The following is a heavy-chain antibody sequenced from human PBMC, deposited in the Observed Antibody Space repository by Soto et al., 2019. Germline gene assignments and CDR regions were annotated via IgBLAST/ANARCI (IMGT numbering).Heavy chain of an antibody. CDR2: IGTAGDT. J-gene: IGHJ4*02. CDR1: GFTFSSYD. D-gene: IGHD2-15*01. Sequence: GGSLRLSCAASGFTFSSYDMHWVRQATGKGLEWVSAIGTAGDTYYPGSVKGRFTISRENAKNSLYLQMNSLGAGATAVYYCARLRYCSGGSCYPGYFDYWGQGTLVTVSS. CDR3: ARLRYCSGGSCYPGYFDY. V-gene: IGHV3-13*01.